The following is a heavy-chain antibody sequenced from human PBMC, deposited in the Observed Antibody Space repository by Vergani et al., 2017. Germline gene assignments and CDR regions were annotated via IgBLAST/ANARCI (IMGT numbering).Heavy chain of an antibody. V-gene: IGHV3-48*03. CDR1: GFTFSSYE. CDR3: ARGGPDYGDYVGDAFDI. CDR2: ISSSGSTI. J-gene: IGHJ3*02. D-gene: IGHD4-17*01. Sequence: EVQLVESGGGLVQPGGSLRLSCAASGFTFSSYEMNWVRQAPGKGLEWVSYISSSGSTIYYADSVKGRFTISRDNAKNSLYLQMNSLRAEDTAVYYCARGGPDYGDYVGDAFDIWGQGTMVTVSS.